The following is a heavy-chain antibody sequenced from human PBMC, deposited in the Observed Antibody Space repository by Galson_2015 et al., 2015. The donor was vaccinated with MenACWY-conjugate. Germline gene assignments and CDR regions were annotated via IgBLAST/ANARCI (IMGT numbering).Heavy chain of an antibody. D-gene: IGHD3-9*01. CDR3: ARGSTDTAGYLVGWLDP. J-gene: IGHJ5*02. Sequence: TLSLTCTVSGDSISSGRYYWTWIRQYPGKGLEWIGNIYHSGSTSYNPSLRGRVIILVDTSKNHFSLKLSSVTAADTAVYYCARGSTDTAGYLVGWLDPWGQG. CDR1: GDSISSGRYY. V-gene: IGHV4-31*03. CDR2: IYHSGST.